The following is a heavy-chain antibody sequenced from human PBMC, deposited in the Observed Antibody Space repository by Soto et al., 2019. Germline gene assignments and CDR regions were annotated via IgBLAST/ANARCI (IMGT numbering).Heavy chain of an antibody. CDR1: GDFISYYS. V-gene: IGHV4-4*07. CDR2: VYSTGTI. CDR3: ARDEFRLKTPAFDP. J-gene: IGHJ5*02. D-gene: IGHD2-2*01. Sequence: SETLSLTCTVSGDFISYYSWAWIRQSAGKGLEWIGRVYSTGTIFYNPSLKSRATMSVDTSKNQFYLKLTSVNAADTAVYYCARDEFRLKTPAFDPWGQGTLVTVSS.